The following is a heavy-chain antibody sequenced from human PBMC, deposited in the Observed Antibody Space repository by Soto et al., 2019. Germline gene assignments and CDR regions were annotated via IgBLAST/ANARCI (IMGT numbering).Heavy chain of an antibody. CDR1: GNTFTNFG. D-gene: IGHD2-2*01. CDR2: ISPYTDDP. CDR3: ARVIPGPEAWFHP. J-gene: IGHJ5*02. V-gene: IGHV1-18*01. Sequence: ASVKVSCKASGNTFTNFGVTWVRQAPGQGLEWVGWISPYTDDPSYAQKFQGRVTMTIDTSTSTAYLDLRRLTSDDTAVYYCARVIPGPEAWFHPWGQGTLVTVSS.